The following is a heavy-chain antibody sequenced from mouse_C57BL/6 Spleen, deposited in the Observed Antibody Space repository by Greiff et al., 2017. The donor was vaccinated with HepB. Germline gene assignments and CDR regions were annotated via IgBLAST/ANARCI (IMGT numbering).Heavy chain of an antibody. CDR3: AREGDREKNWYFDV. CDR1: GFTFSSYA. CDR2: ISDGGSYT. Sequence: EVHLVESGGGLVKPGGSLKLSCAASGFTFSSYAMSWVRQTPEKRLEWVATISDGGSYTYYPDNVKGRFTISRDNAKNNLYLQMSHLKSEDTAMYYCAREGDREKNWYFDVWGTGTTVTVSS. D-gene: IGHD3-3*01. J-gene: IGHJ1*03. V-gene: IGHV5-4*01.